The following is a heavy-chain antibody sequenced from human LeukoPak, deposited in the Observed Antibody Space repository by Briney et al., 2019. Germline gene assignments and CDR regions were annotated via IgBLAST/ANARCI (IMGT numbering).Heavy chain of an antibody. CDR1: GFPFSSYW. J-gene: IGHJ6*02. Sequence: GGSLRLSCTASGFPFSSYWMSWVRQAPGKGPEWVANIKQHGIENNYEDSVRGRFTISRDNAKNSLYLQINSLRVEDTAVYYFARDALLPGGPGSMDVWGQGTTAPVPS. CDR3: ARDALLPGGPGSMDV. D-gene: IGHD1-14*01. V-gene: IGHV3-7*03. CDR2: IKQHGIEN.